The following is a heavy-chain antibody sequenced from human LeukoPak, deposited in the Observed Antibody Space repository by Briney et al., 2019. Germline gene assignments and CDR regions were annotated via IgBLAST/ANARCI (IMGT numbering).Heavy chain of an antibody. V-gene: IGHV4-4*07. CDR1: GGPISGYY. CDR3: ARLWNYAADS. CDR2: IYSSGTT. D-gene: IGHD1-7*01. Sequence: PSETLSLTCTVSGGPISGYYWSWIRQPAGKGLEWLGLIYSSGTTTYNPSLKSRVTMSVDTSKNHFSLKLSSETAADTAVYYCARLWNYAADSWGQGTLVTVSS. J-gene: IGHJ4*02.